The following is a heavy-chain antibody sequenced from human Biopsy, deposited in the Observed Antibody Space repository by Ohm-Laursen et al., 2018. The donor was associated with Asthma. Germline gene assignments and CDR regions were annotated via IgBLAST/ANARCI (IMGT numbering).Heavy chain of an antibody. Sequence: SDTLSLTCAVSGDSIDSGDYSWTWIRQSPGVGLGWIRYIYRNGDTYYNPTLKNRVTISIDRSKNQFSLRLRSVTAADTAVYYCARGWNCGGDCYSLDSWGQGTLVTVSS. D-gene: IGHD2-21*02. CDR2: IYRNGDT. CDR1: GDSIDSGDYS. J-gene: IGHJ4*02. CDR3: ARGWNCGGDCYSLDS. V-gene: IGHV4-30-2*06.